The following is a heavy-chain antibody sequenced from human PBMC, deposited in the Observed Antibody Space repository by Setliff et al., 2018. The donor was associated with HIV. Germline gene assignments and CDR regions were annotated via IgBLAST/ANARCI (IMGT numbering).Heavy chain of an antibody. Sequence: SETLSLTCTVSGGSINSGSYYWNWIRQPAGKGLEWIGHIYASGSTNYNPSLKSRVTMSVDTSKNQFSLKLNSLIAADTAMYFCARESPDGLDYWGQGTLVTVSS. CDR2: IYASGST. J-gene: IGHJ4*02. V-gene: IGHV4-61*09. CDR1: GGSINSGSYY. D-gene: IGHD2-8*01. CDR3: ARESPDGLDY.